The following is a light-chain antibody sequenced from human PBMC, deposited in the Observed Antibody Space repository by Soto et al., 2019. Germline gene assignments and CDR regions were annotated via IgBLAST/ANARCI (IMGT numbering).Light chain of an antibody. CDR2: DVS. CDR3: SSFTTSATYV. V-gene: IGLV2-18*02. Sequence: QSVLTQPPSVSGSPGQSVAISCTGASSDIGSYDRVSWYHQPPGTAPKLIIYDVSNRPSGVPDRFSGAKSGNTASLTISGLQAEDEADYYCSSFTTSATYVFGTGTKVTVL. CDR1: SSDIGSYDR. J-gene: IGLJ1*01.